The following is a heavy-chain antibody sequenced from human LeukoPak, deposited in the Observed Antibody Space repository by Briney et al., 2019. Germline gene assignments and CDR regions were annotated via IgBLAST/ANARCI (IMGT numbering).Heavy chain of an antibody. V-gene: IGHV3-11*01. J-gene: IGHJ5*02. D-gene: IGHD4-17*01. CDR3: ARGGDYEVDNWFDP. CDR2: ISSSGSTI. Sequence: PGDPLTHYTTSTGFTLGKYVVSWGRQAPEKGLELVSYISSSGSTIYYADSVKGRFTISRDNAKNSLYLQMNSLRAEDTAVYYCARGGDYEVDNWFDPWGQGTLVTVSS. CDR1: GFTLGKYV.